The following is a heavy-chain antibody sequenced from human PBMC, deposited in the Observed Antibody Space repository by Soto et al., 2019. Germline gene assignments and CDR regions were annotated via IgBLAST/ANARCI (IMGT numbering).Heavy chain of an antibody. D-gene: IGHD2-8*02. CDR1: GFTCSSYD. CDR3: AKATATGGGAFDI. CDR2: IIVGGST. V-gene: IGHV3-23*01. J-gene: IGHJ3*02. Sequence: PGGSLRLSCAASGFTCSSYDMSWVRHAPGKGLEWVSTIIVGGSTYHVDSVKGRFTISRDNSKNTVYLQMNSLTAGDTALYYCAKATATGGGAFDICGQGTMVTVSS.